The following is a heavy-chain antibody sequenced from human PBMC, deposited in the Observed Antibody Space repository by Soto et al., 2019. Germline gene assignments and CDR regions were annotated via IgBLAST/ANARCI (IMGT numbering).Heavy chain of an antibody. CDR3: AKDLEGIAVAEGFDP. D-gene: IGHD6-19*01. CDR1: GFTFSSYA. J-gene: IGHJ5*02. Sequence: EVQLLESGGGLVQPGGSLRLSCAASGFTFSSYAMSWVRQAPGKGLEWVSAISGSGGSTYYADSAKGRFTISRDNSKNMLYLQMNSLRAEDTAVYYCAKDLEGIAVAEGFDPWGQGTLVTVSS. V-gene: IGHV3-23*01. CDR2: ISGSGGST.